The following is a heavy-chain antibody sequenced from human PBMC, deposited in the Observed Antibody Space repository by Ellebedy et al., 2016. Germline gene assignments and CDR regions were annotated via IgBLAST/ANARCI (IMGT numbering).Heavy chain of an antibody. Sequence: GESLKISXAASGFTFSSYAMHWVRQAPGKGLEWVAVISYDGSNKYYADSVKGRFTISRDNSKNTLYLQMNSLRAEDTAVYYCARGNYYGSGRVFDYWGQGTLVTVSS. J-gene: IGHJ4*02. V-gene: IGHV3-30-3*01. CDR1: GFTFSSYA. CDR2: ISYDGSNK. D-gene: IGHD3-10*01. CDR3: ARGNYYGSGRVFDY.